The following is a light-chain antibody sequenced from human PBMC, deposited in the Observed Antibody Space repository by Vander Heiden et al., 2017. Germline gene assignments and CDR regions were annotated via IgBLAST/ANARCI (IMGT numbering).Light chain of an antibody. CDR2: AAS. V-gene: IGKV1-39*01. Sequence: DIQMTQSPSSLSASVGDSVTITCRASQSISSYLNWYQKKPGKAPKLLIYAASSLQSGVTSRFSGSGSGTDFTLTISSLQPEDFATYYCQQSYSTPRTLGQGTKLEIK. CDR1: QSISSY. CDR3: QQSYSTPRT. J-gene: IGKJ2*01.